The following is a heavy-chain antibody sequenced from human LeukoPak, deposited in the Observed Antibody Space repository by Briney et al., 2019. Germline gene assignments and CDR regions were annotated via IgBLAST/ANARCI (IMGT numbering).Heavy chain of an antibody. Sequence: SVKVSCKASGFTFTSSAVQWVRQARGQRLEWIGWIVVGSGNTNYAQKFQERVTITRDMSTSTAYMELSSLRSEDTAVYYCAASLIFPIYQLSQQYGMDVWGQGTTVTVSS. CDR2: IVVGSGNT. CDR3: AASLIFPIYQLSQQYGMDV. V-gene: IGHV1-58*01. J-gene: IGHJ6*02. CDR1: GFTFTSSA. D-gene: IGHD2-2*01.